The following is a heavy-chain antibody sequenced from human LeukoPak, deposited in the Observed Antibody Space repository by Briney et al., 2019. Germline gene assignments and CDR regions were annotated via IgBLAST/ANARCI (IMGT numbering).Heavy chain of an antibody. CDR1: GYSISSGYY. V-gene: IGHV4-38-2*01. D-gene: IGHD2-2*01. J-gene: IGHJ4*02. CDR2: IYHSGST. Sequence: SETLSLTCAVSGYSISSGYYWGWIRQPPGKGLGWIGSIYHSGSTYYNPSLKSRVTISVDTSKNQFSLKLSSVTAADTAVYYCARLNGVPEGDFDYWGQGTLVTVSS. CDR3: ARLNGVPEGDFDY.